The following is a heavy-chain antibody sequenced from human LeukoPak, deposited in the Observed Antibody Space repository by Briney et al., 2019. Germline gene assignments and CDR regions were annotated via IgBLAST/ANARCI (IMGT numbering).Heavy chain of an antibody. CDR2: IRYDGSNK. J-gene: IGHJ4*02. D-gene: IGHD3-16*01. CDR3: AKPEVGTYYDYVWGSYSLDY. CDR1: GFTFSSYG. Sequence: GGSLRLSCAASGFTFSSYGMHWVRQAPGKGLEWLAFIRYDGSNKYYADSVKGRFTISRDNSKNTLYLQMNSLRAEDTAVYYCAKPEVGTYYDYVWGSYSLDYWGQGTLVTVSS. V-gene: IGHV3-30*02.